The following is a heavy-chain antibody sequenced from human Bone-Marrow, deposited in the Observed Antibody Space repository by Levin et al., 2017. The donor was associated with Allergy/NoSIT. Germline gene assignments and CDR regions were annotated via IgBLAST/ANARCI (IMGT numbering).Heavy chain of an antibody. Sequence: GESLKISCAASGFTFSNYGMYWVRQAPGKGLEWVAVIWYDGSNKYYTDSVKGRFAISRDNSKNRLFLQMNSLRAEDTAVYYGARDDRVSPKYFYYYGMDVWGQGTTVTVSS. V-gene: IGHV3-33*01. CDR1: GFTFSNYG. CDR3: ARDDRVSPKYFYYYGMDV. J-gene: IGHJ6*02. CDR2: IWYDGSNK. D-gene: IGHD2/OR15-2a*01.